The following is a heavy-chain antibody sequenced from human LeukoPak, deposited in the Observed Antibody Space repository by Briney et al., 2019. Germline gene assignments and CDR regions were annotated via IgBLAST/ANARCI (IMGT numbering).Heavy chain of an antibody. V-gene: IGHV4-38-2*02. CDR1: GYSISSGYY. CDR3: ARDRPSYGSGKSPDY. CDR2: IYHSGST. D-gene: IGHD3-10*01. J-gene: IGHJ4*02. Sequence: SETLSLTCTVSGYSISSGYYWGWIRQPPGKGLEWIGSIYHSGSTYYNPSLKSRVTISVDTSKNQFSLKLSSVTAADTAVYYRARDRPSYGSGKSPDYWGQGTLVTVSS.